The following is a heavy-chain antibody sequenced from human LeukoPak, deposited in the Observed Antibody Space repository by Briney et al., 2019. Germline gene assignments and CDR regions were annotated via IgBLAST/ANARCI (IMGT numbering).Heavy chain of an antibody. J-gene: IGHJ5*02. D-gene: IGHD1-1*01. CDR2: IYTSGST. CDR3: ARPVPSRLGWFDP. Sequence: SETLSLTCSVSGGSISTYYWSWIRQPAGKGLEWIGRIYTSGSTNYNPSLKSRVTISVDTSKNQFSLKLRSVTAADTAVYYCARPVPSRLGWFDPWGQGTLVTVSS. CDR1: GGSISTYY. V-gene: IGHV4-4*07.